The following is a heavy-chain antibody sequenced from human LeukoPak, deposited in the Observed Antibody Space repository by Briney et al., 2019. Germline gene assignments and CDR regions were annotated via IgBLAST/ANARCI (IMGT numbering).Heavy chain of an antibody. Sequence: GGSLSLFCAASGFTFSSYSMKWVRQAPGKGLEGVSYISSSSSTIYYADSVKGRFTISRDNAKNSLYLQMNSLRAEDTAVYYCARDFEVRGVPVYYFDYWGQGTLVTVSS. CDR3: ARDFEVRGVPVYYFDY. V-gene: IGHV3-48*01. J-gene: IGHJ4*02. CDR2: ISSSSSTI. D-gene: IGHD3-10*01. CDR1: GFTFSSYS.